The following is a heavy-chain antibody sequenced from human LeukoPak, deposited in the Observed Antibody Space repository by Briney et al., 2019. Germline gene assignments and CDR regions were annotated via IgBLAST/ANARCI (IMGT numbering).Heavy chain of an antibody. CDR1: GDSITSNC. Sequence: PSETLSLTCAVSGDSITSNCWCWVRQPQGKGQGWGGYIFYSGISNYNPSLKSRGPVSVAAAKTQFPLKLNFGDVAAAAVYYCARTNPWELKYYFDYWGQGTLVTVSS. V-gene: IGHV4-59*01. CDR2: IFYSGIS. J-gene: IGHJ4*02. D-gene: IGHD1-7*01. CDR3: ARTNPWELKYYFDY.